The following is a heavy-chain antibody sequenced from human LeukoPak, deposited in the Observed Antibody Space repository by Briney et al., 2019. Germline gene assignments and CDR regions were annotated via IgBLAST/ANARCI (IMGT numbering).Heavy chain of an antibody. Sequence: QPGGSLRLSCAASGFTFSSYAMSWVRQAPGKGLEWVSAISGSGGSTYYADSVKGRFTISRDNSKSTLYLQMNSLRAEDTAVYYCAKSPDMFGELWDYWGQGTLVTVSS. CDR1: GFTFSSYA. D-gene: IGHD3-10*02. CDR2: ISGSGGST. CDR3: AKSPDMFGELWDY. V-gene: IGHV3-23*01. J-gene: IGHJ4*02.